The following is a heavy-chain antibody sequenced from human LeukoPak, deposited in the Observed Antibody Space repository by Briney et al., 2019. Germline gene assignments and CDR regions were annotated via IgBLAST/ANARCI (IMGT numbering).Heavy chain of an antibody. V-gene: IGHV4-59*01. CDR2: IYYSGST. Sequence: PSETLSLTCTVSGGSISSYYWSWIRQPPGKGLEWIGYIYYSGSTNYNPSLKGRVTISVDTSKNQFSLKLSSVTAADTAVYYCARGYCSSTSCYTHPFDYWGQGTLVTVSS. J-gene: IGHJ4*02. CDR1: GGSISSYY. CDR3: ARGYCSSTSCYTHPFDY. D-gene: IGHD2-2*02.